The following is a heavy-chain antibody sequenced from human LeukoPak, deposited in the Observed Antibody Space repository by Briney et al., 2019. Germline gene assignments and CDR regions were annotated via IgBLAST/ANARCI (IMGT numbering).Heavy chain of an antibody. CDR1: VFTLSSYA. CDR2: ISGSDGST. CDR3: AKDVAATISSGGYYFDL. D-gene: IGHD5-12*01. Sequence: PGGSLRLSCAASVFTLSSYAMSWVRQAPGKGVECVSPISGSDGSTHYADSVKRRVTLSRDSSNNTLYLQKNTVRAEDTAIYYCAKDVAATISSGGYYFDLWGQGTLVTVSS. V-gene: IGHV3-23*01. J-gene: IGHJ4*02.